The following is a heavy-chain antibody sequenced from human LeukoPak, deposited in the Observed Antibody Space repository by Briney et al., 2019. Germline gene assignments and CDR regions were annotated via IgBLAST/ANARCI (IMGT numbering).Heavy chain of an antibody. J-gene: IGHJ6*02. CDR3: AKVDCSRTSCYAGNYYYGMDV. CDR1: GFTFSSYA. D-gene: IGHD2-2*01. V-gene: IGHV3-23*01. CDR2: ISGSGSST. Sequence: PGGSLRLSCAASGFTFSSYAVSWVRQAPGKGLEWVSAISGSGSSTYHADSVKGRFTISRDNSKNTLYLQMNSLRAEDTAVYYCAKVDCSRTSCYAGNYYYGMDVWGQGTTVTVSS.